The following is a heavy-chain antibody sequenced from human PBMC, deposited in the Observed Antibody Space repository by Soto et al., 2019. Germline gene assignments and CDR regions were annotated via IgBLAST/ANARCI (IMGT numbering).Heavy chain of an antibody. D-gene: IGHD3-10*01. J-gene: IGHJ4*02. Sequence: QVQLVKSGTEVKKPGSSVKVSCKSSGDTFSFYTINWVRQASGRGLEWVGRINPIVRMSNYAQKFQGRVSTDAYKSRRTAYMELRSLRSDCTAMYVGAASYGSGYRAFDYWGQGALVIVSS. CDR3: AASYGSGYRAFDY. CDR2: INPIVRMS. CDR1: GDTFSFYT. V-gene: IGHV1-69*02.